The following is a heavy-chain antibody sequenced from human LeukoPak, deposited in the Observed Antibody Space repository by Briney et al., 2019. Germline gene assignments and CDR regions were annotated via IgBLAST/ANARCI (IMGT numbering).Heavy chain of an antibody. V-gene: IGHV3-7*01. Sequence: GGSLRLSCAASGFTFRTYWMTWVRQAPGKGLEWVADIKQDGSDKYYVDSVKGRFTISKDNAKDSLYLQMNSLSTEDTAIYYCARDPGRGFDSWGQGTLVTVSS. CDR2: IKQDGSDK. D-gene: IGHD2-15*01. J-gene: IGHJ4*02. CDR3: ARDPGRGFDS. CDR1: GFTFRTYW.